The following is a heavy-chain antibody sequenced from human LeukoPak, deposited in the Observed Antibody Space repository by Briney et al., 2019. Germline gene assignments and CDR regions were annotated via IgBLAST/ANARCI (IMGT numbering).Heavy chain of an antibody. CDR2: IRQDGSKI. J-gene: IGHJ4*02. CDR1: GFTFSTYW. D-gene: IGHD2-2*01. Sequence: GGSLRLSCAASGFTFSTYWMSWVRQAPGKGLEWVANIRQDGSKIYYVDSVKGRFTISRDNAKNSLYLQMNNLRAEDTAVYYCAKDLPAAYFDYWGQGTLVTVSS. CDR3: AKDLPAAYFDY. V-gene: IGHV3-7*01.